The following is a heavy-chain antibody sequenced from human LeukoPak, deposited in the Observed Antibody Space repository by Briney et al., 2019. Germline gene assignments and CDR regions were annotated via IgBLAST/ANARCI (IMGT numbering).Heavy chain of an antibody. D-gene: IGHD6-19*01. CDR2: IYPGDSDT. Sequence: GESLKISCKDSGYSFTSYWIGWVRQMPGKGLEWMGIIYPGDSDTRYSPSFQGQVTISADKSISTAYLQWSSLKASDIAMYYCARQSGNPRIAVAGNAFDIWGQGTMVTVSS. J-gene: IGHJ3*02. CDR3: ARQSGNPRIAVAGNAFDI. V-gene: IGHV5-51*01. CDR1: GYSFTSYW.